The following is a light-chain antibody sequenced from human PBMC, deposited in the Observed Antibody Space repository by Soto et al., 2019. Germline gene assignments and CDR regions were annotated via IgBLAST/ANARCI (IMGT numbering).Light chain of an antibody. V-gene: IGLV1-51*02. J-gene: IGLJ3*02. CDR1: SSNIGAHY. CDR3: GTWDNSLNGGV. CDR2: ENN. Sequence: QSVLTQPPSVSAAPGHQVTIFCSGSSSNIGAHYVSWYQQLPGTAPKLLIYENNKRPSGIPDRFSGSKSGTSATLGITGLQTGDEADYYCGTWDNSLNGGVFGGGTKLTAL.